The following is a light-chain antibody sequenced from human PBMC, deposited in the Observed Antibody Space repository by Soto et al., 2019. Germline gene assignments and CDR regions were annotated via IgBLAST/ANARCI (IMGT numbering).Light chain of an antibody. V-gene: IGKV3-20*01. CDR3: QQYGSSPRT. CDR1: QTVSSSS. J-gene: IGKJ1*01. CDR2: GAS. Sequence: DIVLTQSPGTLALSQGERATLSYRASQTVSSSSLAWYQQKPGQAPRLLISGASTRAAGFPDRFSGSGSGTDFTLTISRLEPEDFAVYYCQQYGSSPRTFGQGTKVDIK.